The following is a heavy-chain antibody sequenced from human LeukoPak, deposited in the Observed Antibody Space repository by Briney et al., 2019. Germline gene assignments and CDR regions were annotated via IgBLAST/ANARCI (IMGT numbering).Heavy chain of an antibody. Sequence: ASVKFSCKASGGTFSIYAISWVRHAPGQGLEWMGRIIPIFGIANYAQKFQGRVTITADKSTSTAYMELSSLRYEDTAVYCCASGLKTVILDYCGQGTLVTVSS. CDR3: ASGLKTVILDY. D-gene: IGHD4-17*01. CDR2: IIPIFGIA. V-gene: IGHV1-69*04. J-gene: IGHJ4*02. CDR1: GGTFSIYA.